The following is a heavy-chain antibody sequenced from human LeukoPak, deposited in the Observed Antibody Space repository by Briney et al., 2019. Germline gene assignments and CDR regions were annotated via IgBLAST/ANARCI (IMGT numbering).Heavy chain of an antibody. J-gene: IGHJ5*02. CDR2: INPSGGST. V-gene: IGHV1-46*01. Sequence: ASVKVSCKASGYTFTTYYIHWVRQAPGQGLEWMGVINPSGGSTSLAQKFQARLTMTRDTSTSTVYTELSGLSSEDTAVYYCAREIVVVPSAMGFDPWGQGTLVTVSS. CDR1: GYTFTTYY. D-gene: IGHD2-2*01. CDR3: AREIVVVPSAMGFDP.